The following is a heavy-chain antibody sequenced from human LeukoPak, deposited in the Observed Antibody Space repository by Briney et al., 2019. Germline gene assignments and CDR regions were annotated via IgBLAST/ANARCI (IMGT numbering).Heavy chain of an antibody. CDR2: ISGSGGST. D-gene: IGHD3-3*01. CDR3: AKEYAIFGVIMNALDI. J-gene: IGHJ3*02. V-gene: IGHV3-23*01. Sequence: GGSLRLSCAASGFTFSSYAMSWVRQAPGKGLEWVSAISGSGGSTYYADSVKGRFTISRDNSKNTLYLQMNSLRAEDTAVYYCAKEYAIFGVIMNALDIWGQGTMVTVSS. CDR1: GFTFSSYA.